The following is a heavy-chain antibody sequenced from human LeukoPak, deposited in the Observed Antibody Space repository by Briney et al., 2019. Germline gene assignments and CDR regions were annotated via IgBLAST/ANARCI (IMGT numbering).Heavy chain of an antibody. CDR3: ASLYGSYDAFDI. V-gene: IGHV3-48*03. Sequence: GESLRLSCAASGFTFSSYEMNWVRQAPGKGLEWVSYISSSGSTIYYADSVKGRFTISRDNAKNSLYLQMNSLRAEDTAVYYCASLYGSYDAFDIWGQGTMVTVSS. CDR1: GFTFSSYE. D-gene: IGHD5-24*01. J-gene: IGHJ3*02. CDR2: ISSSGSTI.